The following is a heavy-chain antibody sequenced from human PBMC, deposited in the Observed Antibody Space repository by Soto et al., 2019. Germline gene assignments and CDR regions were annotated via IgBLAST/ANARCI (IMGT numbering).Heavy chain of an antibody. D-gene: IGHD7-27*01. CDR2: FDPEGGET. CDR3: ARVGNWGSHRNAFDI. J-gene: IGHJ3*02. Sequence: GASVKVSCKVSGYTLTELSMHWVRQAPGKGLEWMGGFDPEGGETIYAQKFQGRVTMTEDTFTDTAYMVLSSLRSGDTAVYYCARVGNWGSHRNAFDIWGQGTMVTVSS. V-gene: IGHV1-24*01. CDR1: GYTLTELS.